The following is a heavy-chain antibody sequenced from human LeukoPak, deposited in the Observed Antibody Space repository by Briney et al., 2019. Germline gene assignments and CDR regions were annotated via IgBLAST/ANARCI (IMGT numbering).Heavy chain of an antibody. CDR1: GGTFSSYA. J-gene: IGHJ4*02. V-gene: IGHV1-69*10. CDR3: ATHDSSGYYRDY. CDR2: IIPILGIA. D-gene: IGHD3-22*01. Sequence: PPASVTVSCKASGGTFSSYAISWVRQAPGQGLEWMGGIIPILGIANYAQKFQGRVTITADKSTSTAYMELSSLRSEDTAVYYCATHDSSGYYRDYWGQGTLVTVSS.